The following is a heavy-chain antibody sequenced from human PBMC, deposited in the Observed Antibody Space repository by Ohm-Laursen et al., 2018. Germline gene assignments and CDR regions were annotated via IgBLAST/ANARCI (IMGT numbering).Heavy chain of an antibody. CDR2: IDWDDDK. D-gene: IGHD6-13*01. Sequence: PTQTLTLTCTFSGFSLSTSGMCVSWIRQPPGKALERLARIDWDDDKFYSTSLKTRLTISKDTSKNQVVLTVTNMDPVDTATYYCARIRRYSSSWFYFDYWGQGTLVTVSS. CDR1: GFSLSTSGMC. J-gene: IGHJ4*02. V-gene: IGHV2-70*16. CDR3: ARIRRYSSSWFYFDY.